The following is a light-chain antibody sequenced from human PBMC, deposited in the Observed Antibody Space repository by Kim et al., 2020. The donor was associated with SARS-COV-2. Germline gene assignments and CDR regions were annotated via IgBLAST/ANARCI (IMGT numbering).Light chain of an antibody. CDR1: QSISSY. V-gene: IGKV1-39*01. Sequence: DIQMTPSPSSLSASVGDRVTITCRASQSISSYLNWYQQKPGKAHKLLIYAASSLQSGVPSRFSGSGSGTDFTLTISSLQPEDFATYYCQQSYSTPPWTFGQGTKVDIK. CDR2: AAS. CDR3: QQSYSTPPWT. J-gene: IGKJ1*01.